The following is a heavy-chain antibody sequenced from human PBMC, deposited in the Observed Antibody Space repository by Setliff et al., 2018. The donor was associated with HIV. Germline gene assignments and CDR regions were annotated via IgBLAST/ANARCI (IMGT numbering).Heavy chain of an antibody. Sequence: SETLSLTCAVSGDSISSYYWSWIRQPAGKGLEWIGRIYTSGTPNYNPSLKRRVTMSVDTSKNQFSLKLRSVTAADTAVYYCARNFWNGPPDYYYYGMDVWGQGTTVTVSS. CDR2: IYTSGTP. D-gene: IGHD3-3*01. V-gene: IGHV4-4*07. J-gene: IGHJ6*02. CDR3: ARNFWNGPPDYYYYGMDV. CDR1: GDSISSYY.